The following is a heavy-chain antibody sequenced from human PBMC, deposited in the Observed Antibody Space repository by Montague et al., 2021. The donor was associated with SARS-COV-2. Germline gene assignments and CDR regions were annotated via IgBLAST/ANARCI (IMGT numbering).Heavy chain of an antibody. D-gene: IGHD5-12*01. V-gene: IGHV4-4*07. Sequence: SETLSLTCTVSGSISGYYWTWIRQSAGKGLEWIGRISSSGGIDYIASLKSRVTMSLDTSKIQLSLKLSSVTAADTAVYYCARQYIGYNRRFDYWGQGALVTVSP. J-gene: IGHJ4*02. CDR1: GSISGYY. CDR2: ISSSGGI. CDR3: ARQYIGYNRRFDY.